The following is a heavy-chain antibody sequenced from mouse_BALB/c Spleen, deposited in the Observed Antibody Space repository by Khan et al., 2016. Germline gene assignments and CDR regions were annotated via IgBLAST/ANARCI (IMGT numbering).Heavy chain of an antibody. CDR2: ILPGSGST. CDR1: GYTFSSYW. J-gene: IGHJ2*01. Sequence: VQLQESGAELMKPGASVKISCKATGYTFSSYWIEWVKQRPGHGLEWIGEILPGSGSTNYNEKFRGKATFTADASSHTAYMQLSSLTSEDSAVHYCARTDRRGYFDYWGQGTTLTVSS. V-gene: IGHV1-9*01. CDR3: ARTDRRGYFDY.